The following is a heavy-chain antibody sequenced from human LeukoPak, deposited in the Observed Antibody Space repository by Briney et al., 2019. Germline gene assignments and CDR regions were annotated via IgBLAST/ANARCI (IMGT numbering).Heavy chain of an antibody. J-gene: IGHJ4*02. CDR1: GGALSGYY. D-gene: IGHD3-22*01. CDR2: INHSGST. Sequence: SETLSLTCAVYGGALSGYYWSWIRQPPGKGLEWIGEINHSGSTNYNPSLKSRVTISEDTSKNQFSLKLSSVTAADTAVYYCARQRRALYYYDSSGQFLFDYWGQGTLVTVSS. CDR3: ARQRRALYYYDSSGQFLFDY. V-gene: IGHV4-34*01.